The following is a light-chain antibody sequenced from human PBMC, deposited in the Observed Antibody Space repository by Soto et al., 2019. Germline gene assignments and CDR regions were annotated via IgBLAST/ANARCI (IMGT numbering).Light chain of an antibody. V-gene: IGKV1-39*01. CDR1: QVIISD. J-gene: IGKJ2*01. CDR3: QQTHSVPYT. Sequence: DIQMTQSPSSLSASVGDRVTITCRSSQVIISDVSWYQQRPGQAPKLLVIGASTLRTGVPSRFSASGSGTDFALSISNLQPEDLASYYCQQTHSVPYTFGQGTRVEI. CDR2: GAS.